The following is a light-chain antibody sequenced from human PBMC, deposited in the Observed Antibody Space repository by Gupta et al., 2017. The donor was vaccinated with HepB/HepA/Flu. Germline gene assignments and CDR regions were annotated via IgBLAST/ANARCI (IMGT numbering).Light chain of an antibody. CDR1: QSISSW. CDR3: QQYNSWT. J-gene: IGKJ1*01. Sequence: DIQMTQSPSTLSASVGDRVTITCRASQSISSWLAWDQQKPGKAPKLLIYKASSLESGVQSRFSGSGSGTEFTLTSSSLQTDDFATYFGQQYNSWTFGQGTKVEIK. CDR2: KAS. V-gene: IGKV1-5*03.